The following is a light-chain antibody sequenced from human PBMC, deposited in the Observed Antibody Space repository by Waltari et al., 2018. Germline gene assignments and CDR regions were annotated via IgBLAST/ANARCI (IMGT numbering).Light chain of an antibody. CDR2: LGS. CDR3: MQSLQPLWT. V-gene: IGKV2-28*01. Sequence: DIVVIQSPLSLPVTPGEPASISCRSRQSLLHRNGNNYLDWNLQKPGQSQQLLVYLGSNPASRIPARFSGSGSGNDFTLRNRSVEAEDVGVYYCMQSLQPLWTFGPGTKVEIK. J-gene: IGKJ1*01. CDR1: QSLLHRNGNNY.